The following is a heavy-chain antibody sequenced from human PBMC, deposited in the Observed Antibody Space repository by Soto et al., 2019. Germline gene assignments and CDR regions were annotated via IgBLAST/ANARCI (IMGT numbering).Heavy chain of an antibody. J-gene: IGHJ3*02. CDR1: RGSISSSNW. Sequence: SETMSLTSAVSRGSISSSNWWGWVRQPPGKGLEWIGEIYHSGSTNYNPSLKSRVTISVDKSKNQFSLKLSSVTAADTAVYYCARIGSGSYYNIDAFDIWGQGTMVTVSS. CDR2: IYHSGST. CDR3: ARIGSGSYYNIDAFDI. V-gene: IGHV4-4*02. D-gene: IGHD3-10*01.